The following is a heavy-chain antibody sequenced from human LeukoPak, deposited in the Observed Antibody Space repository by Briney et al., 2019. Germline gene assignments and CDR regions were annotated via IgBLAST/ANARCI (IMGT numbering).Heavy chain of an antibody. CDR3: AGSYYNVFDY. Sequence: GGSLRLSCAASGFTFSNYGTHWVRQAPGKGLEWVALIWYDGSNKYYADSVKGRFTISRDNSKNTLYLQMNSLRAEDTAVYYCAGSYYNVFDYWGQGTLVTVSS. D-gene: IGHD3-10*01. V-gene: IGHV3-33*01. CDR1: GFTFSNYG. J-gene: IGHJ4*02. CDR2: IWYDGSNK.